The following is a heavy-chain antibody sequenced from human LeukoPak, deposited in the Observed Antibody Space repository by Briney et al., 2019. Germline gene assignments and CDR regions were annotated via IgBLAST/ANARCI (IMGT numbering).Heavy chain of an antibody. V-gene: IGHV3-20*01. Sequence: VKGRFTISRDNAKNSLYLQMNSLRAEDTALYHCAREVGSGYYYMDVWGKGTTVTISS. J-gene: IGHJ6*03. D-gene: IGHD3-10*01. CDR3: AREVGSGYYYMDV.